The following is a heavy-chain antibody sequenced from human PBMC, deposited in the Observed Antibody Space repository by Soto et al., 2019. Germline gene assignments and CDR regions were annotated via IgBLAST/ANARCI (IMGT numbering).Heavy chain of an antibody. J-gene: IGHJ4*02. Sequence: SVKVSCKASGFTFPNSAVQWVRQARGQRLEWIGWIVVGSGNTNSAQKFQERVTFTRDMSTSTVYMELSSLKSEDTAVYYCAADDMATFIWGQGSLVTVSS. CDR1: GFTFPNSA. V-gene: IGHV1-58*01. CDR2: IVVGSGNT. CDR3: AADDMATFI. D-gene: IGHD3-3*02.